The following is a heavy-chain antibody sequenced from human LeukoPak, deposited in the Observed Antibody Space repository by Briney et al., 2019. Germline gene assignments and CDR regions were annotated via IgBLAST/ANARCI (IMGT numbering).Heavy chain of an antibody. Sequence: SETLSLTCGVYGGSFSCYYWSWIRQPPGKGLEWIGEINHSGSTNYNPPLKSRVTMSVDTYKNQFSLKLSSVTAADTAVYYCASSAGVDYWGQVTLVTVSS. V-gene: IGHV4-34*01. CDR2: INHSGST. D-gene: IGHD7-27*01. CDR3: ASSAGVDY. CDR1: GGSFSCYY. J-gene: IGHJ4*02.